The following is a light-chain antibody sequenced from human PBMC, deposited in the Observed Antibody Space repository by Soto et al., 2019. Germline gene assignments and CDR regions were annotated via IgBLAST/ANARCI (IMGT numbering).Light chain of an antibody. V-gene: IGLV2-14*03. CDR3: SPYTRTMIHV. CDR1: SSDVGGFNS. Sequence: QSVLTQPASVSGSPGQSNTISSTGTSSDVGGFNSVACYQLRPGTAPKLILYDFVDRPSVVSYRFSDSKSGNTASLTISGLQAADEADYCCSPYTRTMIHVFGSGTKVTV. CDR2: DFV. J-gene: IGLJ1*01.